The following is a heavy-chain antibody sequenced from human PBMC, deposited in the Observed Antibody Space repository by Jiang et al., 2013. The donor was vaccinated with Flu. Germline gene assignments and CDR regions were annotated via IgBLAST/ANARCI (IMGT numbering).Heavy chain of an antibody. D-gene: IGHD2-2*01. CDR3: ATQSQSYQLLSSYYYYYMDV. Sequence: TFSSYAISWVRQAPGQGLEWMGGIIPIFGTANYAQKFQGRVTITADESTSTAYMELSSLRSEDTAVYYCATQSQSYQLLSSYYYYYMDVWGKGTTVTVSS. CDR1: TFSSYA. CDR2: IIPIFGTA. J-gene: IGHJ6*03. V-gene: IGHV1-69*01.